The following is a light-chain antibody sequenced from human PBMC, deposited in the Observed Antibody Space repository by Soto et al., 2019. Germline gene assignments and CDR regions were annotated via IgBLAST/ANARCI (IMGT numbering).Light chain of an antibody. CDR1: QSVSSY. CDR3: QKYGNFWT. Sequence: EIVMTQSPATLSVSPGEGATLSCRASQSVSSYLAWYQQKPGQAPRLLIYDASNRATGIPARFSGSGSGTDFSLTIRRLEPDDFAVYYCQKYGNFWTFGQGTKVDIK. CDR2: DAS. J-gene: IGKJ1*01. V-gene: IGKV3-11*01.